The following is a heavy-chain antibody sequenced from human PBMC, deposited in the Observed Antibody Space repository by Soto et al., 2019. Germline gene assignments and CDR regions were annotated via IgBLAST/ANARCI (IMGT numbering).Heavy chain of an antibody. CDR3: ARDTFGEDYDFLH. CDR2: ISSGGSS. V-gene: IGHV3-66*01. Sequence: EVQLLESGGGLVQPGGSLRLSCAASGFTVSNLYMTWVRQAAGKGLQWVAVISSGGSSYYADYVKGRFTISRDNSKNTLYREMNSLRAEDTAVYYCARDTFGEDYDFLHGGQGTLVTVSS. D-gene: IGHD3-3*01. CDR1: GFTVSNLY. J-gene: IGHJ4*02.